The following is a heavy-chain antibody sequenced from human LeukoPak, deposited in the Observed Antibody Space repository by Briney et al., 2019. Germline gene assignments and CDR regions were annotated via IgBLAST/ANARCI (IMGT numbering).Heavy chain of an antibody. J-gene: IGHJ3*02. CDR2: ISSSSTYI. CDR1: GFTLRSYS. CDR3: ARVGYYYYSSTYSDGFDM. V-gene: IGHV3-21*01. Sequence: GGSLRLSCAASGFTLRSYSMNWVRQAPGKGLEWVSSISSSSTYIYYADSVKGRFTISRDNAKNSLYLQMNSLRAEDTAVYYCARVGYYYYSSTYSDGFDMWGQGTMVTVSS. D-gene: IGHD3-22*01.